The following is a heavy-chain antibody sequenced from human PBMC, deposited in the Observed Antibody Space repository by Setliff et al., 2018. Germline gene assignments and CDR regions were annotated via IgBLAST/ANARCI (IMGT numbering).Heavy chain of an antibody. D-gene: IGHD6-19*01. CDR2: ISSGSISTT. CDR1: GFTFSIYS. CDR3: ATKAVAGT. Sequence: GGSLRLSCAASGFTFSIYSMNWLRQAPGKGLEWVSYISSGSISTTHYADSVRGRFTVSRDNAKNTLYLEMNNLRAEDSAVYYCATKAVAGTGGQGTLVTVSS. V-gene: IGHV3-48*01. J-gene: IGHJ4*02.